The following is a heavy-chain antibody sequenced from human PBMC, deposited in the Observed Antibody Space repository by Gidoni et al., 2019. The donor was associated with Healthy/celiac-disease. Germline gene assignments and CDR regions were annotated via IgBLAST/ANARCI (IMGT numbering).Heavy chain of an antibody. D-gene: IGHD1-26*01. CDR1: GFIFSNAW. J-gene: IGHJ3*02. CDR2: IKSKTDGGTT. Sequence: EVQLVESGGGLVKPGGSLRLSCAASGFIFSNAWMNWVRQAPGKGLEWVGRIKSKTDGGTTDYAAPVKGRFTISRDDSKNTLYLQMNSLKTEDTAVYYCTTDVAGALDFDIWGQGTMVTVSS. V-gene: IGHV3-15*07. CDR3: TTDVAGALDFDI.